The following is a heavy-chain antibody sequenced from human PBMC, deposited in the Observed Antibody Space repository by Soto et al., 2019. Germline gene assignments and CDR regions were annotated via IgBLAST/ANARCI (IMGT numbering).Heavy chain of an antibody. CDR3: ARDRSITGTLSGMDV. J-gene: IGHJ6*02. CDR1: GGSISSYY. V-gene: IGHV4-59*12. D-gene: IGHD1-20*01. Sequence: PSETLSLTCTVSGGSISSYYWSWIRQPPGKGLEWIGYIYYSGSTYYNPSLKSRVTISVDTSKNQFSLKLSSVTAADTAVYYCARDRSITGTLSGMDVWGQGTTVTVSS. CDR2: IYYSGST.